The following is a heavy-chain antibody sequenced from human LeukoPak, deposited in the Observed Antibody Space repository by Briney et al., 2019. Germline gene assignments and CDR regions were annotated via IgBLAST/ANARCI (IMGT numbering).Heavy chain of an antibody. CDR3: AKSQVVPAANLALYYYYGMDV. D-gene: IGHD2-2*01. CDR1: GFTFSSYG. Sequence: GGSLRLSCAASGFTFSSYGFHWVRQAPGKGLEWVAVIWFDGSNKYYADSVKGRFTISRDNSKNTLYLQMNSLRAEDTAVYYCAKSQVVPAANLALYYYYGMDVWGQGTTVTVSS. CDR2: IWFDGSNK. J-gene: IGHJ6*02. V-gene: IGHV3-33*06.